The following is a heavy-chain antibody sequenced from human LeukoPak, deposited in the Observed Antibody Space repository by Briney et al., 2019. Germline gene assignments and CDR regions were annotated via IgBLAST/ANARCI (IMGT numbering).Heavy chain of an antibody. V-gene: IGHV4-30-4*08. CDR1: GGSISSGDYY. Sequence: PSQTLSLTCTVSGGSISSGDYYWSWIRQPPGKGLEWIGYIYYSGSTYYNPSLKSRVTISVDTSKNQFSLKLSPVTAADTAVYYCARTPAQRQYYYGSGSYYNLAGHHDYWGQGTLVTVSS. J-gene: IGHJ4*02. CDR2: IYYSGST. D-gene: IGHD3-10*01. CDR3: ARTPAQRQYYYGSGSYYNLAGHHDY.